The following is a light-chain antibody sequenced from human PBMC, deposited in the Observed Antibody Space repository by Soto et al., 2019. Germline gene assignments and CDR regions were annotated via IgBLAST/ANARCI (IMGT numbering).Light chain of an antibody. CDR2: QSS. V-gene: IGKV1-27*01. Sequence: DIQMTQSPSSLSASVGDRVTITCRASLGNNNYLAWFQQKPGKDPTLLIYQSSTLQSGVPSRFSGSGSGTDFTLTISSLRPEDVATYYCQNYGMAPHTFGQGTKLEIQ. CDR3: QNYGMAPHT. CDR1: LGNNNY. J-gene: IGKJ2*01.